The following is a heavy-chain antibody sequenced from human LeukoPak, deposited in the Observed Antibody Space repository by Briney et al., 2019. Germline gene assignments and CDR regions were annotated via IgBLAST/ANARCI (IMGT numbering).Heavy chain of an antibody. D-gene: IGHD6-13*01. Sequence: ASVKVSCKASGYTFTSYAMHWVRQAPGQRLEWMGWINAGNGSTKYSQKFQGRVTITRDTSASTAYMGLSSLRSEDTAVYYCARDQQQLTPFDYWGQGTLVTVSS. CDR2: INAGNGST. CDR1: GYTFTSYA. J-gene: IGHJ4*02. CDR3: ARDQQQLTPFDY. V-gene: IGHV1-3*01.